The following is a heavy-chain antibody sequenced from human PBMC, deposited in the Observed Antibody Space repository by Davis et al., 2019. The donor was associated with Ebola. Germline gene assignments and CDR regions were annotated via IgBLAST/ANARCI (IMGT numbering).Heavy chain of an antibody. CDR1: GYTFTSYD. V-gene: IGHV1-8*01. Sequence: ASVKVSCKASGYTFTSYDINWVRQATGQELEWMGWMNPNSGNTGYAQKFQGRVTMTRDTSISTAYMELSRLRSDDTAVYYCARVSDTVTTFDYWGQGTLVTVSS. CDR2: MNPNSGNT. D-gene: IGHD4-17*01. J-gene: IGHJ4*02. CDR3: ARVSDTVTTFDY.